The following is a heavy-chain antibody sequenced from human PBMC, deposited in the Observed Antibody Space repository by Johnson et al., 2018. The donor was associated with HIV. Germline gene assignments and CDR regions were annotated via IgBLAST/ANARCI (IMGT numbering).Heavy chain of an antibody. D-gene: IGHD3-10*01. CDR3: ARDPLLHGSTFDI. CDR1: GFTVSSNY. CDR2: IRYDGSNK. V-gene: IGHV3-30*02. Sequence: QVQLVESGGGLIQPGGSLRLSCAASGFTVSSNYMSWVRQAPGKGLEWVAFIRYDGSNKYYPDSVKGRFTISRDNSKNTLYLQMNSLRVEDTAVYYCARDPLLHGSTFDIWGPGTMVTVSS. J-gene: IGHJ3*02.